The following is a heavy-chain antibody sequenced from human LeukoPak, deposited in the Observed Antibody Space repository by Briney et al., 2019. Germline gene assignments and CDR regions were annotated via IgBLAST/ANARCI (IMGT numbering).Heavy chain of an antibody. Sequence: PSETLSLTCTVSGGSISSYYWSWIRQPAGKGLEWIGRIYTSGSTNYNPSLKSRVTMSVDTSKNQFSLKLSSVTAADTAVYYCARDSSSWSHYYYYSMDVWGKGTTVTVSS. V-gene: IGHV4-4*07. D-gene: IGHD6-13*01. CDR3: ARDSSSWSHYYYYSMDV. CDR1: GGSISSYY. CDR2: IYTSGST. J-gene: IGHJ6*03.